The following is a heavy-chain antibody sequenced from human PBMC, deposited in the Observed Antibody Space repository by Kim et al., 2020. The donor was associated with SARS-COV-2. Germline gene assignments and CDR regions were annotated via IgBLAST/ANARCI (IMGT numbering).Heavy chain of an antibody. J-gene: IGHJ6*02. V-gene: IGHV3-11*06. D-gene: IGHD4-17*01. CDR3: ARDRAYDYGDYAGGMDV. Sequence: VKGRFTITRDNAKNSLYLQMSSLGAEDTAVYYCARDRAYDYGDYAGGMDVWGQGTTVTVSS.